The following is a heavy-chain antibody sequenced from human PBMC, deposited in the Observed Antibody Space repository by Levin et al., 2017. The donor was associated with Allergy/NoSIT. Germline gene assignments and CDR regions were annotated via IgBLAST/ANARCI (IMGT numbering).Heavy chain of an antibody. CDR3: ARDGESIAVAGTGGGFDY. CDR1: GGSISSSSYY. V-gene: IGHV4-39*07. D-gene: IGHD6-19*01. Sequence: PSETLSLTCTVSGGSISSSSYYWGWIRQPPGKGLEWIGSIYYSGSTYYNPSLKSRVTISVDTSKNQFSLKLSSVTAADTAVYYCARDGESIAVAGTGGGFDYWGQGTLVTVSS. J-gene: IGHJ4*02. CDR2: IYYSGST.